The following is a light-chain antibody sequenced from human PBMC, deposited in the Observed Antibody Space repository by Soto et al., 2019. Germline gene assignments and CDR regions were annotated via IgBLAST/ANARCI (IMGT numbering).Light chain of an antibody. CDR2: GVY. CDR1: QSLRTNS. CDR3: QQYNNYPWT. J-gene: IGKJ1*01. V-gene: IGKV3-20*01. Sequence: VVLTQSPGTLSLSLGERATLSCRASQSLRTNSLAWYQQKPGQAPRLLISGVYSRAAGIPDRFSGSRSGPDFTLTISSLQPDDFATYYCQQYNNYPWTFGQGTKVDI.